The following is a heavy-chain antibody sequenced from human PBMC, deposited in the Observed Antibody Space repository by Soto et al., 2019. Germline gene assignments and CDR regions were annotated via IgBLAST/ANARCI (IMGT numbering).Heavy chain of an antibody. Sequence: SETLSLTCTVSGASVSRSSSYYWSWIRQPPGKGLEWIGYIYYSGSTNYNPSLKSRAIISVDTSKNQFSLRLNSVTAADTAVYYCARTHYDILTGYSYWYFHLWGRGTLVTVSS. CDR3: ARTHYDILTGYSYWYFHL. CDR2: IYYSGST. V-gene: IGHV4-61*01. J-gene: IGHJ2*01. CDR1: GASVSRSSSYY. D-gene: IGHD3-9*01.